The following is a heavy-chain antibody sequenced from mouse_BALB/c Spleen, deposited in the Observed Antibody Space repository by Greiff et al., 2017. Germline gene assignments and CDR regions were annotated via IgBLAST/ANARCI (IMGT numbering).Heavy chain of an antibody. V-gene: IGHV5-17*02. Sequence: EVKLMESGGGLVQPGGSRKLSCAASGFTFSSFGMHWVRQAPEKGLEWVAYISSGSSTIYYADTVKGRFTISRDNPKNTLFLQMTSLRSEDTAMYYCARITGGAGAYWGQGTLVTVSA. CDR3: ARITGGAGAY. CDR1: GFTFSSFG. D-gene: IGHD1-1*01. J-gene: IGHJ3*01. CDR2: ISSGSSTI.